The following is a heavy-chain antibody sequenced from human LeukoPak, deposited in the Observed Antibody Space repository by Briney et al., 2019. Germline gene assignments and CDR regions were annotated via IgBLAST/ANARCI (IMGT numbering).Heavy chain of an antibody. CDR1: GGSISSSSYY. J-gene: IGHJ3*02. CDR3: ALGTTHGWLLPGAFDI. V-gene: IGHV4-39*01. D-gene: IGHD2-15*01. CDR2: IYYSGTT. Sequence: PSETLSLTCTVSGGSISSSSYYWGWIRQPPGKGLEWIGSIYYSGTTNYNPSLKSRVTISVDTSKNQFSLKLSSVTAADTAVYYCALGTTHGWLLPGAFDIWGQGTMVTVSS.